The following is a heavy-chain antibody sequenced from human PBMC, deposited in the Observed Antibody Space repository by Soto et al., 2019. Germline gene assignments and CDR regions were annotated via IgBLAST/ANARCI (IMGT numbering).Heavy chain of an antibody. CDR2: IIPNLGIT. V-gene: IGHV1-69*08. D-gene: IGHD2-15*01. CDR3: ARDKGYCSGASCPDFYY. Sequence: QVQLVQSGAEVKKPGSSVKVSCKASGGTLSSYTFSWVRQAPGQGLEWMGRIIPNLGITNYAQKFQGRITIIVDKSTSTAYMELSSLRSEDTAVYYCARDKGYCSGASCPDFYYWGPGTLVTVSS. CDR1: GGTLSSYT. J-gene: IGHJ4*02.